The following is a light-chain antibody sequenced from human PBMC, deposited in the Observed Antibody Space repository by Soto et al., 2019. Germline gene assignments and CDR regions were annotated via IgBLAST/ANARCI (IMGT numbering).Light chain of an antibody. CDR2: DTS. J-gene: IGKJ4*01. V-gene: IGKV3-11*01. CDR3: QQRFSWPPT. Sequence: EIGLTQSPATLSLSPGDRATLSCRASQSVSRYLAWYQQKPGQAPRLLIHDTSTRATGVPDTFSGSGSGTEFTLTISSLEGEDSAMYYCQQRFSWPPTFGGGTHVEIK. CDR1: QSVSRY.